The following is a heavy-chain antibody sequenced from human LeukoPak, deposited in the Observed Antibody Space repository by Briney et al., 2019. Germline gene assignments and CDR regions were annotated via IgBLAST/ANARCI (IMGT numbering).Heavy chain of an antibody. V-gene: IGHV1-18*01. D-gene: IGHD3-10*01. CDR1: GYTFTSYG. Sequence: GASVKVSCKASGYTFTSYGISWVRQAPGQGLEWMGWISAYNGNTNYAQKLQGRVTMTTDTSTSTAYMELRSLRSDDTAVYYCARGTSLWFGELLGEGELYWGQGTLVTVSS. CDR2: ISAYNGNT. CDR3: ARGTSLWFGELLGEGELY. J-gene: IGHJ4*02.